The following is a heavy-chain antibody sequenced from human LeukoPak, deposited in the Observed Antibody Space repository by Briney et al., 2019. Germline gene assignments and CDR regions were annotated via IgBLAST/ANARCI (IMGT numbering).Heavy chain of an antibody. CDR1: GFTFSSYA. V-gene: IGHV3-23*01. CDR3: AKVSRPYSNYVGFDY. Sequence: GGSLRLSCAASGFTFSSYAVSWVRQAPGKGLEWVSAISGSGGSTYYADSVKGRFTISRDNSKNTLYLQMNSLRAEDTAVYYCAKVSRPYSNYVGFDYWGQGTLVTVSS. J-gene: IGHJ4*02. D-gene: IGHD4-11*01. CDR2: ISGSGGST.